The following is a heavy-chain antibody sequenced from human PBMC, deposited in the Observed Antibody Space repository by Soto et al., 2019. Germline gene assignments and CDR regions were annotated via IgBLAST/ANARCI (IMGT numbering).Heavy chain of an antibody. CDR1: GYNFTMYA. D-gene: IGHD1-26*01. CDR3: ARGELLYYSYYGMDV. J-gene: IGHJ6*02. Sequence: QVQLVQSGAEVKKPGASVKVSCKASGYNFTMYAMIWVRQAPGQRPAWMGWINTGNGNTKYSPKLQGRVTITRDKSASTAYMELSSLKSEDTAVYYCARGELLYYSYYGMDVWGQGSTVTVSS. V-gene: IGHV1-3*04. CDR2: INTGNGNT.